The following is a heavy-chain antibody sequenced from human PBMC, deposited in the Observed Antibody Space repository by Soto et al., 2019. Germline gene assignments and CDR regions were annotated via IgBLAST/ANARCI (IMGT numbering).Heavy chain of an antibody. CDR3: AAFCSAGRGPPGPWN. D-gene: IGHD2-15*01. CDR2: INPNGGST. CDR1: GYSFTTYY. V-gene: IGHV1-46*03. Sequence: QVVQSGAEVRKPGASVKVSCKASGYSFTTYYIHWFRQAPGQGLEWMAIINPNGGSTNSAQKFQGRATVTREMSASTVYMELSSLRSDDTAVYFCAAFCSAGRGPPGPWNWGRGTMVTVSS. J-gene: IGHJ3*01.